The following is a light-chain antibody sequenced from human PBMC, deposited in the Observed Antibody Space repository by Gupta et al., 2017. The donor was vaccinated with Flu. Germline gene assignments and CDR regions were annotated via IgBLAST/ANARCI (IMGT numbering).Light chain of an antibody. CDR1: SSTIGSNT. CDR2: NNN. CDR3: AAGYDCRNCYV. J-gene: IGLJ1*01. Sequence: QSVLTQPPSASLAPGKRVTISCSGASSTIGSNTVTWYHQLPVSAPNLLIYNNNQRLSGVPARFSGSKYATSASIASSGLRAEDEADYYCAAGYDCRNCYVFGSGTKVTV. V-gene: IGLV1-44*01.